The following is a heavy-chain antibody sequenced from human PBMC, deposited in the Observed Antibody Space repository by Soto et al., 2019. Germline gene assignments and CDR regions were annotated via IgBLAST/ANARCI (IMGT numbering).Heavy chain of an antibody. CDR1: GGSISSGGYS. CDR3: ARGYYYGSGSSSWFDP. J-gene: IGHJ5*02. Sequence: KPSETLSLTCAVSGGSISSGGYSWSWIRQPPGKGLEWIGYIYHSGSTYYNPSLKSRVTISVDRFKNQFSLKLSSVTAADTAVYYCARGYYYGSGSSSWFDPWGQGTLVTVSS. V-gene: IGHV4-30-2*01. D-gene: IGHD3-10*01. CDR2: IYHSGST.